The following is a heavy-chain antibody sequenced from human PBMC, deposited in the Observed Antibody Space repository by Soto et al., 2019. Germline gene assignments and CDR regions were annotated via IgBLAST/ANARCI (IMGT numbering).Heavy chain of an antibody. CDR2: ISGSGGST. Sequence: GGSLRLSCAASGFTFSSYAMSWVRQAPGKGLEWVSAISGSGGSTYYADSVKGRFNISRDNAKNPRYLQMNSLRAEDTTLYYWAKGGVGYDSGVAVAVRHWFDPWGQGTLVTVSS. CDR1: GFTFSSYA. CDR3: AKGGVGYDSGVAVAVRHWFDP. D-gene: IGHD6-19*01. V-gene: IGHV3-23*01. J-gene: IGHJ5*02.